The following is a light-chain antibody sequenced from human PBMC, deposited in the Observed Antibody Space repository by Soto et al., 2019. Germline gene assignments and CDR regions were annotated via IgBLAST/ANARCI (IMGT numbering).Light chain of an antibody. CDR2: DAS. CDR3: QQYNSYSPYT. Sequence: DIQMTQSPSTLSASVGDRVTITCRASQSISSWLAWYQQKPGKAPKLLIYDASSLESGVPSRFRDSGSGTEFTLTISSLQPDDFAPYYCQQYNSYSPYTFGQGTKLEIK. V-gene: IGKV1-5*01. CDR1: QSISSW. J-gene: IGKJ2*01.